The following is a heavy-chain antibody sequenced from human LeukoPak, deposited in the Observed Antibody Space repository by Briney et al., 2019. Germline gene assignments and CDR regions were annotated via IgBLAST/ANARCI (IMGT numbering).Heavy chain of an antibody. D-gene: IGHD1-26*01. J-gene: IGHJ4*02. Sequence: NPSETLSLTCAVYGGSFSGYYWSWIRQPPGKGLEWIGEINHSGSTNYNPSLKSRVTISVDTSKNQFSLKLSSVTAADTAVYHCARLVGGTHYFDYWGQGTLVTVSS. CDR1: GGSFSGYY. CDR2: INHSGST. CDR3: ARLVGGTHYFDY. V-gene: IGHV4-34*01.